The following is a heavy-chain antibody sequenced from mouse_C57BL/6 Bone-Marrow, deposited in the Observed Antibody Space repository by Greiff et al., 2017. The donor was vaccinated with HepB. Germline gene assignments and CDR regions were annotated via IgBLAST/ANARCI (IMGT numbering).Heavy chain of an antibody. CDR3: ARSLYGSSYGFDY. V-gene: IGHV1-54*01. CDR1: GYAFTNYL. J-gene: IGHJ2*01. Sequence: QVQLQQSGAELVRPGTSVKVSCKASGYAFTNYLIEWVKQRPGQGLEWIGVINPGSGGTNYNEKFKGKATLTADKSSSTAYMQLSSLTSEDSAVYFCARSLYGSSYGFDYWGQGTTLTVSS. CDR2: INPGSGGT. D-gene: IGHD1-1*01.